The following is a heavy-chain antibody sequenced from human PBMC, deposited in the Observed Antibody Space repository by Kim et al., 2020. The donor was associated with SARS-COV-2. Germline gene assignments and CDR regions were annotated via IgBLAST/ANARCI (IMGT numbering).Heavy chain of an antibody. CDR1: GVSFDSSA. J-gene: IGHJ6*02. D-gene: IGHD3-10*01. CDR2: ISFDGRNK. CDR3: ARGNYYESVSLSDYYNGMDV. Sequence: GGSLRLSCAASGVSFDSSAMNWVRQAPGKGLEWVAVISFDGRNKAYADSVKGRFTISRDNSKITLHLQMNSLRVEDTAVYYCARGNYYESVSLSDYYNGMDVWGQGTTVTVSS. V-gene: IGHV3-30-3*01.